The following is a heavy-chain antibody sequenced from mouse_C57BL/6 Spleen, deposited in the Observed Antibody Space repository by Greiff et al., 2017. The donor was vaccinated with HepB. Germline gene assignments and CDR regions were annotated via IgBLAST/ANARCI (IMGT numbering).Heavy chain of an antibody. CDR1: GYTFTDYN. V-gene: IGHV1-22*01. J-gene: IGHJ3*01. Sequence: VQLKESGPELVKPGASVKMSCKASGYTFTDYNMHWVKQSHGKSLEWIGYINPNNGGTSYNQKFKGKATLTVNKSSSTAYMELRSLTSEDSAVYYCARRGNYYGSSSSGFAYWGQGTLVTVSA. CDR2: INPNNGGT. D-gene: IGHD1-1*01. CDR3: ARRGNYYGSSSSGFAY.